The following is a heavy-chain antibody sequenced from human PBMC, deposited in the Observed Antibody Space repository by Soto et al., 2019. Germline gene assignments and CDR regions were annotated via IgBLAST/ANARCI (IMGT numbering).Heavy chain of an antibody. CDR2: IVVGSGNT. Sequence: SVKVSCKASGFTFTSSAVQWVRQARGQRLEWIGWIVVGSGNTNYAQKFQERVTITRDMSTSTAYMELSSLRTEDTAVYYCAGALGAELAFDIWGQGTMVTVSS. D-gene: IGHD3-10*01. CDR3: AGALGAELAFDI. CDR1: GFTFTSSA. J-gene: IGHJ3*02. V-gene: IGHV1-58*01.